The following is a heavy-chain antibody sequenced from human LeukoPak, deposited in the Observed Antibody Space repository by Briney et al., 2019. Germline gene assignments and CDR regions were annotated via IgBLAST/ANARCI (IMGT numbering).Heavy chain of an antibody. D-gene: IGHD3-22*01. Sequence: GGSLRLSCAASGFTFSSYAMSWVRQAPGKGLEWVSSITSSSSYIYYADSVKGRFTISRDNAKNSLYLQMNSLRAEDTAVYYCARDPWGVDSSGYYYDYWGQGTLVTVSS. V-gene: IGHV3-21*01. CDR3: ARDPWGVDSSGYYYDY. J-gene: IGHJ4*02. CDR1: GFTFSSYA. CDR2: ITSSSSYI.